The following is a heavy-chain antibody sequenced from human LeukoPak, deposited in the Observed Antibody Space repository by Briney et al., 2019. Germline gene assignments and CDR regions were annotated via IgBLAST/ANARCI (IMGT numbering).Heavy chain of an antibody. J-gene: IGHJ6*04. CDR1: GGSFSGYY. Sequence: NASETLSLTCAVYGGSFSGYYWSWIRQHPGKGLEWIGEINHSGSTNYNPSLKSRVTISVDTSKNQFSLKLSSVTAADTAVYYCARGPTGPSDVWGKGTTVTVSS. CDR3: ARGPTGPSDV. V-gene: IGHV4-34*01. CDR2: INHSGST.